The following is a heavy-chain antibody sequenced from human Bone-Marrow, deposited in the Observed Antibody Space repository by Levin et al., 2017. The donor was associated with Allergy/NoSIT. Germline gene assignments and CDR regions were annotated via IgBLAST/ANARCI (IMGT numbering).Heavy chain of an antibody. Sequence: GESLKISCAASGFTFSSYGMHWVRQAPGKGLEWVAVIWYDGSNKYYADSVKGRFTISRDNSKNTLYLQMNSLRAEDTAVYYCARGAGADNYWGQGTLVTVSS. CDR2: IWYDGSNK. CDR3: ARGAGADNY. V-gene: IGHV3-33*01. D-gene: IGHD1-26*01. CDR1: GFTFSSYG. J-gene: IGHJ4*02.